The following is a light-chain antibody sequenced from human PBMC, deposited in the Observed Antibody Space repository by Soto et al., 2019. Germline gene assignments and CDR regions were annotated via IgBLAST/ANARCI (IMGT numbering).Light chain of an antibody. CDR1: QSVSSN. CDR3: QHYNSYSEA. CDR2: GAS. V-gene: IGKV3-15*01. J-gene: IGKJ1*01. Sequence: EIVMTQSPATLPVSPGERATLSCRASQSVSSNLAWYQQKPGQAPRFLIYGASTRATGIPARFSGSGSGTEFTLTISSLQPDDFATYYCQHYNSYSEAFGQGTKVDI.